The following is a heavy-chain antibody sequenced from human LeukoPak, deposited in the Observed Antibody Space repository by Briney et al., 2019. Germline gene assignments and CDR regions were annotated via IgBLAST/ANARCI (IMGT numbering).Heavy chain of an antibody. Sequence: SGTLSLTCAVYGGSFSSYYWSWIRQPPGKGLEWIGYIYYSGSTNYNPSLKSRVTISVDTSKNQFSLKLSSVPAADTAGYYCARLGANWFDPWGQGTLVTVSS. J-gene: IGHJ5*02. CDR1: GGSFSSYY. CDR2: IYYSGST. CDR3: ARLGANWFDP. V-gene: IGHV4-59*08.